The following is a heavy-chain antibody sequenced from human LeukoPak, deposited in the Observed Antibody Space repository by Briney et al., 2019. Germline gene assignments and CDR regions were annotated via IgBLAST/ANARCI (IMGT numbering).Heavy chain of an antibody. CDR3: ARNDASGLDY. D-gene: IGHD3-10*01. CDR1: GYTFTSYY. CDR2: INPSGGST. J-gene: IGHJ4*02. V-gene: IGHV1-46*03. Sequence: ASVKVSCTASGYTFTSYYMHWVRQAPGQGLEWMGIINPSGGSTSYAQRFQSRVTMTRDTSTSTVYMELSSLRSEDTAVYYCARNDASGLDYWGQGTLVIVSS.